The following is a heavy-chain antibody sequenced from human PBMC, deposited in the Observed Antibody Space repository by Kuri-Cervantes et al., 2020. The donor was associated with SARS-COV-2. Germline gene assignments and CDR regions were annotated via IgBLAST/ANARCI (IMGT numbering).Heavy chain of an antibody. CDR3: ARGGSYFGEDAFDI. J-gene: IGHJ3*02. D-gene: IGHD3-10*01. Sequence: SETLSPTCTVSGGSISSYYWSWIRQPAGKGLEWIGRIYTSGSTNYNPSLKSRVTMSVDTSKNQFSLKLSSVTAADTAVYYCARGGSYFGEDAFDIWGQGTMVTVSS. CDR2: IYTSGST. CDR1: GGSISSYY. V-gene: IGHV4-4*07.